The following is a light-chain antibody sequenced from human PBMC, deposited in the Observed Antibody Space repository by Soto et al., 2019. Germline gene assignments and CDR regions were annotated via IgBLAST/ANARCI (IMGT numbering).Light chain of an antibody. CDR1: GGHSSYA. Sequence: QPVLTQSPSPSPSLGASAKLTCTLSGGHSSYAIAWHQQQPEKGPRFLMKLNSDGSHSKGDVISDRFSGSSSGAERYLTISSLQFEDEADYYCQTWGTGIQVFGGGTKLTVL. J-gene: IGLJ2*01. CDR3: QTWGTGIQV. CDR2: LNSDGSH. V-gene: IGLV4-69*01.